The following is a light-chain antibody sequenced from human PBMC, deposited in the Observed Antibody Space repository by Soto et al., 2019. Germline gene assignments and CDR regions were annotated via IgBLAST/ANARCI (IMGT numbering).Light chain of an antibody. Sequence: QSVLTQPPSASGTPGQRVTISCSGSSSNIGSNTVTWYQQLPGTAPKLLIYGNDQRPSGVPDRFSGSKSGTSASLAISGLQSEDEADYYCAAWDDSLNARVFGGGTKVTVL. J-gene: IGLJ3*02. CDR3: AAWDDSLNARV. V-gene: IGLV1-44*01. CDR1: SSNIGSNT. CDR2: GND.